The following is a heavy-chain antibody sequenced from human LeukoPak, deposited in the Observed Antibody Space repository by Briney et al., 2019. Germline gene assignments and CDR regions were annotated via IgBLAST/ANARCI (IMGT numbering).Heavy chain of an antibody. Sequence: PSETLSLTCVVSGASISSSNWWSWVRQPPEKGLEWIGEISHSGSTKYTPSLKSRVTITMDKSKNQFSLKLSSVTAADTAVYYCARSAGWWSLDYWGQGALVTVSS. J-gene: IGHJ4*02. D-gene: IGHD6-19*01. V-gene: IGHV4-4*02. CDR3: ARSAGWWSLDY. CDR1: GASISSSNW. CDR2: ISHSGST.